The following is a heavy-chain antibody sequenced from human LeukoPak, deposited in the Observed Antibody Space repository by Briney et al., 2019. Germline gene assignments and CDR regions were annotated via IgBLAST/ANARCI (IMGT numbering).Heavy chain of an antibody. CDR3: ARDGSWYYYYYMDV. CDR1: GGSISSYY. J-gene: IGHJ6*03. D-gene: IGHD6-13*01. Sequence: PSETLSLTCTVSGGSISSYYWSWIRQPAGKGLEWIGRIYTSGSTNYNPSLKSRVTMSVDTSKNQFSLKLSSVTAADTAVYYCARDGSWYYYYYMDVWGKGTTVTISS. CDR2: IYTSGST. V-gene: IGHV4-4*07.